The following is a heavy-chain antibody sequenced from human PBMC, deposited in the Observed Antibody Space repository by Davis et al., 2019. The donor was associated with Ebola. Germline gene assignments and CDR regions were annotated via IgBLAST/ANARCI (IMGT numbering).Heavy chain of an antibody. D-gene: IGHD3-10*01. CDR1: GYTFTSYY. Sequence: AASVKVSCKASGYTFTSYYMHWVRQAPGQGLEWMGIINPSGGSTSYAQKFQGRVTMTRDTSTSTVYMELSSLRSEDTAVYYCARGGSGSYYGTYYYYYYGMDVWGQGPRSPSP. V-gene: IGHV1-46*03. CDR2: INPSGGST. CDR3: ARGGSGSYYGTYYYYYYGMDV. J-gene: IGHJ6*02.